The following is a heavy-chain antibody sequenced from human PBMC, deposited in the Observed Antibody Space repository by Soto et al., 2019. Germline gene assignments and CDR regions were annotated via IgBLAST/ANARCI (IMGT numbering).Heavy chain of an antibody. Sequence: PGGSLSLSCAAAGCTFSGYGMSWVRQAQGKGLEWVSAISGSGGSTYYADSVKGRFTISRDNSKNTLYLQMNSLRAEDTAVYYCAKDAVYGDGFWLPESWGQGTLVTVSS. V-gene: IGHV3-23*01. J-gene: IGHJ5*02. D-gene: IGHD4-17*01. CDR1: GCTFSGYG. CDR2: ISGSGGST. CDR3: AKDAVYGDGFWLPES.